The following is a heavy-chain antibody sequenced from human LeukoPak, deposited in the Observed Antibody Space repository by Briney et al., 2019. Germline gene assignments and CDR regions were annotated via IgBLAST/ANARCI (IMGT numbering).Heavy chain of an antibody. Sequence: GGSLRLSCAASGFTFSGSAMHWVRQASGKGLEWVGRIRSKANSYATVYAASVKGRITISRDDSKNTAYLQMNSLKTEDTAVYYCTRDLGYCSGGSCPWGQGALVTVSS. CDR3: TRDLGYCSGGSCP. CDR2: IRSKANSYAT. J-gene: IGHJ1*01. V-gene: IGHV3-73*01. D-gene: IGHD2-15*01. CDR1: GFTFSGSA.